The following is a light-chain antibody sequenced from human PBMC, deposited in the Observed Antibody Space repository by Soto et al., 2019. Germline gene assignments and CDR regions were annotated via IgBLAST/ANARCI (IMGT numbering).Light chain of an antibody. Sequence: EIGLTQSPGTLSFSPGERATLSCRASQSVSSSYLAWYQQKPGQAPRLLIYGAASRATGLPARFSGSGSGTDFTLTISRLEHDDFAVYYCQQYGSSLIPFGQGTRLQIK. J-gene: IGKJ5*01. V-gene: IGKV3-20*01. CDR1: QSVSSSY. CDR2: GAA. CDR3: QQYGSSLIP.